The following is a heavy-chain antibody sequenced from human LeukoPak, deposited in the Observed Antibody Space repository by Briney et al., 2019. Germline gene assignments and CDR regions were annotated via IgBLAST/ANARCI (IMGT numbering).Heavy chain of an antibody. CDR2: ISGSGGGT. CDR3: AKGALYNWNDV. D-gene: IGHD1-20*01. Sequence: GGSLRLSCAASGFTFSSYGMSWVRQAPGKGLEWVSGISGSGGGTYYADSVKGRLTISRDNSKNTLYLQMNSLRAEDTAVYYCAKGALYNWNDVWGQGTLVTVSS. J-gene: IGHJ4*02. V-gene: IGHV3-23*01. CDR1: GFTFSSYG.